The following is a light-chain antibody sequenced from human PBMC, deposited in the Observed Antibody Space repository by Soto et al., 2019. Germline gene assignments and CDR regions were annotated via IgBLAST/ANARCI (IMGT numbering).Light chain of an antibody. V-gene: IGLV2-14*03. Sequence: QSALTQPASVSGSPGQSIAISCTGSNSDVGGYNYVAWYQQHPGKAPKLVIYDVSNRPSGVSNRFSGSKSGNTASLTNSGLQAEDEADYYCSSYTSSSTYVFGTGTKLTVL. CDR2: DVS. J-gene: IGLJ1*01. CDR1: NSDVGGYNY. CDR3: SSYTSSSTYV.